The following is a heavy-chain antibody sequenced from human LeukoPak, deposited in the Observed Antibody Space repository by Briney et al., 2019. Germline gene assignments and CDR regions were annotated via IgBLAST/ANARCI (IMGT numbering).Heavy chain of an antibody. D-gene: IGHD3-10*01. Sequence: GGSLRLSCAASGFTFRSYAMSWVRQAPGKGLEWVSSISGNGGSTFYADSVKGRFSISRDNSKNTLNLQMNSLRAEDTAVYYCAKSYYYGSGDYSLTAFDIWGQGTMVTVSS. CDR1: GFTFRSYA. CDR2: ISGNGGST. J-gene: IGHJ3*02. V-gene: IGHV3-23*01. CDR3: AKSYYYGSGDYSLTAFDI.